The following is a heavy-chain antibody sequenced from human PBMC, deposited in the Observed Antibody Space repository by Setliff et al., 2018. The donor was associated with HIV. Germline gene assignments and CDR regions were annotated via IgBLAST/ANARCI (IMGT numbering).Heavy chain of an antibody. CDR1: GYTFTSYY. CDR3: ARDYYDSSGYIFFPGLPDY. J-gene: IGHJ4*02. Sequence: ASVKVSCKASGYTFTSYYMHWVRQAPGQGLEWMGWINPKSDGTNYAQKFQGRVTMTRDTSISTAYMELSRLRSDDTAVYYCARDYYDSSGYIFFPGLPDYWGQGTLVTVSS. V-gene: IGHV1-2*02. D-gene: IGHD3-22*01. CDR2: INPKSDGT.